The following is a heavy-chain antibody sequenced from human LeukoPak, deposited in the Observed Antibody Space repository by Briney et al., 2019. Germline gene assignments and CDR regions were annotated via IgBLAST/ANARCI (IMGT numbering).Heavy chain of an antibody. CDR3: ARGPRDY. CDR1: GFSFSHYG. Sequence: PGRSLRLSCAASGFSFSHYGMHWVRQAPGKGLEWVALIWYDGSNKYYADSVKGRFTISRDNAKNSLYLQMNSLRAEDTAVYYCARGPRDYWGQGTLVTVSS. J-gene: IGHJ4*02. V-gene: IGHV3-33*01. CDR2: IWYDGSNK.